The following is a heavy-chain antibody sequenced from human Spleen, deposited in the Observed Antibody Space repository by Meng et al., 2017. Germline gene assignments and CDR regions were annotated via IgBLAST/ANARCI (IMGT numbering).Heavy chain of an antibody. Sequence: GGSLRLSCVASGFTFSSYNMNWVRQAPGKGLEWVSSISSSSSYIHYADSVKGRFTISRDNAKNTLYLQMNSLRAEDTAVYYCVRDWGCDYWGQGTLVTVSS. CDR2: ISSSSSYI. CDR1: GFTFSSYN. CDR3: VRDWGCDY. J-gene: IGHJ4*02. V-gene: IGHV3-21*01. D-gene: IGHD7-27*01.